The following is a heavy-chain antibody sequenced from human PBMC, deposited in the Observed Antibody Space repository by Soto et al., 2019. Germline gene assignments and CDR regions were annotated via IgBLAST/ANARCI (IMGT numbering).Heavy chain of an antibody. D-gene: IGHD3-22*01. CDR3: AREFLGDTYYYDSSGVYGMDA. Sequence: ASVKVSCKASGYTFTSYGISWVRQAPGQGLEWMGWISAYNGNTNYAQKLQGRVTMTTDTSTSTAYMELRSLRSDDTAVYYCAREFLGDTYYYDSSGVYGMDAWGQGTMVTVSS. CDR2: ISAYNGNT. V-gene: IGHV1-18*01. J-gene: IGHJ6*02. CDR1: GYTFTSYG.